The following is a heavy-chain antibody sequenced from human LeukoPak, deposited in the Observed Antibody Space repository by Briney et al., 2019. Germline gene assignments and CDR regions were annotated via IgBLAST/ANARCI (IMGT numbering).Heavy chain of an antibody. J-gene: IGHJ4*02. V-gene: IGHV4-39*01. D-gene: IGHD3-22*01. CDR2: IYYSGRT. CDR1: GGSISGSSYY. CDR3: GPVRVDYDSSGHPN. Sequence: SETLSLTCTVSGGSISGSSYYWGWIRQPPGKGLEWIGSIYYSGRTYYNPSLKSRVTISVDTSKNQFSLKLSSVTAADTAVYYCGPVRVDYDSSGHPNWGQGTLVTVSS.